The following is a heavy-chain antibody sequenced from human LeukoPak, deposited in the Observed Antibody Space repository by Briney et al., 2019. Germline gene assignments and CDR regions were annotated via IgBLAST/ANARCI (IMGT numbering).Heavy chain of an antibody. CDR1: GFTFSSYG. J-gene: IGHJ6*02. CDR2: ISYDGSNK. Sequence: PGRSLRLSCAASGFTFSSYGMHWVRQAPGKGLEWVAVISYDGSNKYYADSVKGRFTISRDNSKNTLYLQMNSLRAEDTAVYYCAKDSGPGSLTTVYYYGMDVWGQGTTVTVS. V-gene: IGHV3-30*18. CDR3: AKDSGPGSLTTVYYYGMDV. D-gene: IGHD4-11*01.